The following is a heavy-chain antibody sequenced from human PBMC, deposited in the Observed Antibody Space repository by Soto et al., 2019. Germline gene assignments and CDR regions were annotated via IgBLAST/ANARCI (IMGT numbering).Heavy chain of an antibody. V-gene: IGHV4-59*08. D-gene: IGHD5-12*01. J-gene: IGHJ5*02. Sequence: QVQLRESGPGLVKPSESLSLTCSVSGAPIRSHYWSWIRQPPGKGLEWIGYIYYSGRATYNPSLKSRVTISVDTSKNQFSLNLTSVTAADTAIYYCARQGWLPGWFDPWGQGTLVTVSS. CDR2: IYYSGRA. CDR1: GAPIRSHY. CDR3: ARQGWLPGWFDP.